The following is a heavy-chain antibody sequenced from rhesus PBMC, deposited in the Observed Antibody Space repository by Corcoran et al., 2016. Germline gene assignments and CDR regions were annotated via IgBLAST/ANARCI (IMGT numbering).Heavy chain of an antibody. Sequence: QVQLQESGPGLVKPSETLSLTCAVSGGSISGSYWSWIRQPPGKGLEGIGNIDGNIAGTNYNHSLKRRVTNSKDTSKNQFSLKLSSVTAADTAVYYCARGYCSGGVCIDYWGQGVLVTVSS. CDR3: ARGYCSGGVCIDY. D-gene: IGHD2-39*02. J-gene: IGHJ4*01. CDR1: GGSISGSY. CDR2: IDGNIAGT. V-gene: IGHV4-81*01.